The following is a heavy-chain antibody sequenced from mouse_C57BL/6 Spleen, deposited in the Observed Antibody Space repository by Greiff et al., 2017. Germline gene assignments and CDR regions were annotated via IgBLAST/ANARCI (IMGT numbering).Heavy chain of an antibody. J-gene: IGHJ4*01. CDR1: GYTFTSYW. CDR3: ARREGLRRDYAMDY. V-gene: IGHV1-50*01. Sequence: QVHVKQPGAELVKPGASVKLSCKASGYTFTSYWMQWVKQRPGQGLEWIGEIDPSDSYTNYNQKFKGKATLTVDTSSSTAYMQLSSLTSEDSAVYYCARREGLRRDYAMDYWGQGTSVTVSS. CDR2: IDPSDSYT. D-gene: IGHD2-2*01.